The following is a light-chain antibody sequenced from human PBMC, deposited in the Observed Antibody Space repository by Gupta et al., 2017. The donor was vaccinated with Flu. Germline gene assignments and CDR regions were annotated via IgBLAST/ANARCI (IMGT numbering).Light chain of an antibody. J-gene: IGKJ1*01. V-gene: IGKV1-27*01. Sequence: DIQMPQSPSSLSASVGDRVTITCRASQGINNYLAWYQQKPGQVPKLLIYDASTLRSGVPSRFSGSGSGTDFTLSISSLQPEDIATYYCQKYYSAPRTFGQGTKVEIK. CDR3: QKYYSAPRT. CDR2: DAS. CDR1: QGINNY.